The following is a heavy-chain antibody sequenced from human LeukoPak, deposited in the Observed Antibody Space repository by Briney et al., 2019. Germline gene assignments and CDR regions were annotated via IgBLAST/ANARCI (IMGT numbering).Heavy chain of an antibody. CDR3: AKDISVVSTSRYYYYYGMDV. CDR2: IRYDGSNK. D-gene: IGHD2-2*01. CDR1: GFTFSSYG. V-gene: IGHV3-30*02. Sequence: GGSLRLSCAASGFTFSSYGMHWVRQAPGKGLEWVAFIRYDGSNKYYADSVKGRFTISRDNAKNSLYLQMNSLRAEDTALYYCAKDISVVSTSRYYYYYGMDVWGQGTTVTVSS. J-gene: IGHJ6*02.